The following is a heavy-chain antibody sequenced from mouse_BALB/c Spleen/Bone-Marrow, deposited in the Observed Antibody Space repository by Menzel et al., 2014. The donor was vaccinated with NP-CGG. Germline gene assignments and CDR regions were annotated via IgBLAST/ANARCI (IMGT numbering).Heavy chain of an antibody. Sequence: VQLKESGGGLAKPGVSLNLSCAASGFTLSDYYMYWVRQTLEKRLEWVATIMDGGNYNYYPDSLKGRLPISRDNAKNNLNLQKSSLKSEETAIYYCAREEYYRYDYVMAYWGQGTPVTVPS. J-gene: IGHJ4*01. CDR2: IMDGGNYN. CDR1: GFTLSDYY. V-gene: IGHV5-4*02. D-gene: IGHD2-14*01. CDR3: AREEYYRYDYVMAY.